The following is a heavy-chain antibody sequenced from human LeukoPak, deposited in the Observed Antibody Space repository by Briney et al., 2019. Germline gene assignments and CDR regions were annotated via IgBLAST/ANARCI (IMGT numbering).Heavy chain of an antibody. J-gene: IGHJ4*02. CDR1: GISITNYY. V-gene: IGHV4-59*01. CDR2: RYYSGSA. Sequence: SETLSLTCTVSGISITNYYWGWIRQPPGEGLEWIGYRYYSGSAHYNPSLESRVTISLDTSKSQFSLNLSSVTAADTAMYYCARGFSYGSFGYWGRGTLVTVSS. D-gene: IGHD5-18*01. CDR3: ARGFSYGSFGY.